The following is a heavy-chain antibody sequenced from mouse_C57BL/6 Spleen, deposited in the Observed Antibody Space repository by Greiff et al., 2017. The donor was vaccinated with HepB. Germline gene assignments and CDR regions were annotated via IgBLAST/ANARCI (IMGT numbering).Heavy chain of an antibody. CDR1: GFSLTSYG. Sequence: VKLVESGPGLVQPSQSLSITCTVSGFSLTSYGVHWVRQSPGKGLEWLGVIWRGGSTDYNAAFMSRLSITKDNSKSQVFFKMNSLQADDTAIYYCAKNRGTGRDAMDYWGQGTSVTVSS. D-gene: IGHD4-1*01. V-gene: IGHV2-5*01. J-gene: IGHJ4*01. CDR2: IWRGGST. CDR3: AKNRGTGRDAMDY.